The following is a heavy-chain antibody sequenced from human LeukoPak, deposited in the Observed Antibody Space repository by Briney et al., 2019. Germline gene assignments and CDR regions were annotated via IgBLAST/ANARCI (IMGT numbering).Heavy chain of an antibody. CDR1: GFTFSDNY. CDR3: AKPEVVVVAAPVGWFDP. V-gene: IGHV3-11*01. Sequence: PGGSLRLSCAASGFTFSDNYMTWVRQAPGKGLEWLSYISGNGGVIQYADSVKGRFTISRDNAKNLLYLQMNSLRAEDTAVYYCAKPEVVVVAAPVGWFDPWGQGTLVTVSS. J-gene: IGHJ5*02. D-gene: IGHD2-15*01. CDR2: ISGNGGVI.